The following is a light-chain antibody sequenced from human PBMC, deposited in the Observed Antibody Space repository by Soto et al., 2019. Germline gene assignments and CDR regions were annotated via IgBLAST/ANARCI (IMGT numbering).Light chain of an antibody. V-gene: IGKV3-15*01. CDR3: QQYNDWPPMYT. Sequence: EIVMTQSPATLSVSPGERATLSCRASQSVSSNLAWYQQNPGQAPRLLIYAASTRATGVPARFSGSGSGTEFTLTINSLQSQDFAVYFCQQYNDWPPMYTFGQGTKLEIK. J-gene: IGKJ2*01. CDR2: AAS. CDR1: QSVSSN.